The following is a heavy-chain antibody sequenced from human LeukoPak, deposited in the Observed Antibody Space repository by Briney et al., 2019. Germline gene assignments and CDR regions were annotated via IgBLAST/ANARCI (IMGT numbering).Heavy chain of an antibody. Sequence: SETLSLTCTVSGGSISSSSYYLGWICQPPGKGLEWIGSIYYSGSTYYNPSLKSRVTISVDTSKNQFSLKLSSVTAADTAVYYCASKYSSSWYHNDAFDIWGQGTMVTVSS. CDR3: ASKYSSSWYHNDAFDI. CDR1: GGSISSSSYY. D-gene: IGHD6-13*01. CDR2: IYYSGST. J-gene: IGHJ3*02. V-gene: IGHV4-39*01.